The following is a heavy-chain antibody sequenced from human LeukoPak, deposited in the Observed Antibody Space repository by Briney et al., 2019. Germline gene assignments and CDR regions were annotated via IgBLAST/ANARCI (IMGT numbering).Heavy chain of an antibody. CDR1: GGTFSSYA. CDR3: ARVGVYGGNSYYYYYYMDV. Sequence: SVKVSCKASGGTFSSYAISWVRQAPGQGLEWMGGIIPIFGTANYAQKFQGRVTITADESTSTAYMELSSLRSEDTAVYYCARVGVYGGNSYYYYYYMDVWGKGTTVTVSS. D-gene: IGHD4-23*01. CDR2: IIPIFGTA. V-gene: IGHV1-69*13. J-gene: IGHJ6*03.